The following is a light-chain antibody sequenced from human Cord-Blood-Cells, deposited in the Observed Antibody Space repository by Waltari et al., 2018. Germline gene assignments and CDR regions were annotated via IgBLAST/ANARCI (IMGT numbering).Light chain of an antibody. CDR3: QSYDSSNQV. CDR1: SGSIASNY. CDR2: GDN. J-gene: IGLJ3*02. Sequence: NFMLTQPHSVSESPGKTVTISCTGSSGSIASNYVQWYQQRPGSAPTTVIYGDNQRPSGGPDRFSGSIASSSNSASLTISGLKTEDEADYYCQSYDSSNQVFGGGTKLTVL. V-gene: IGLV6-57*02.